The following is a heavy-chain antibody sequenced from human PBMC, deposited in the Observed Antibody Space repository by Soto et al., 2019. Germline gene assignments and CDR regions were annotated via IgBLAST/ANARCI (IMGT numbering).Heavy chain of an antibody. Sequence: GGSLRLSCAASGFTFSSYAMSWVRQAPGKGLEWVSAISGSGGSTYYADSVKGRFTISRDNSKNTLYLQMNSLRAEDTAVYYCAKVGYYDSSGYLRPGSFDYWRQGTLATVSS. J-gene: IGHJ4*02. D-gene: IGHD3-22*01. CDR2: ISGSGGST. CDR3: AKVGYYDSSGYLRPGSFDY. V-gene: IGHV3-23*01. CDR1: GFTFSSYA.